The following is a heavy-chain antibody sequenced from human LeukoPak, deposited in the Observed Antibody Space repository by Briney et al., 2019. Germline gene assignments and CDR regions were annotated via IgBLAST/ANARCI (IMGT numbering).Heavy chain of an antibody. CDR3: AREGWYSSSWYSSGAQLLY. J-gene: IGHJ4*02. CDR1: GFTFSSYA. CDR2: ISYDGSNK. Sequence: GGSLRLSCAASGFTFSSYAMHWVRQAPGKGLEWVAVISYDGSNKYYADSVKGRFTISRDNSKNTLYLQMNSLRAEDTAVYYCAREGWYSSSWYSSGAQLLYWGQGTLVTVSS. D-gene: IGHD6-13*01. V-gene: IGHV3-30*04.